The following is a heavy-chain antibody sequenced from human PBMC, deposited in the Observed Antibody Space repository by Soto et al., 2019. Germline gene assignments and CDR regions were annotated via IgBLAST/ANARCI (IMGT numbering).Heavy chain of an antibody. CDR2: ISGSGGST. CDR1: GFTFSSSA. Sequence: GGSLRLSCAASGFTFSSSAMSWVRQAPGKGLEWVSAISGSGGSTYYADSVKGRFTISRDNSKNTLYLQMNSLRAEDTAVYYCAKGITVTKRGAFDVWGQGTMVTVSS. CDR3: AKGITVTKRGAFDV. D-gene: IGHD4-17*01. V-gene: IGHV3-23*01. J-gene: IGHJ3*01.